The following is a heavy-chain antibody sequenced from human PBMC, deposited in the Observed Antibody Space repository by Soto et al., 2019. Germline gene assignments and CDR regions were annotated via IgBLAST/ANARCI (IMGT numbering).Heavy chain of an antibody. J-gene: IGHJ4*02. CDR1: GGCFSGYY. D-gene: IGHD1-20*01. V-gene: IGHV4-34*01. CDR2: INHSGST. CDR3: ARDKITGLLDY. Sequence: PSETLSLTCAVYGGCFSGYYWTWIRQPPGTGLEWIGEINHSGSTNYNPSPKSRVTISVDTSKNQFSLKLTSVTAADTAVYYCARDKITGLLDYWGQGTLVTVSS.